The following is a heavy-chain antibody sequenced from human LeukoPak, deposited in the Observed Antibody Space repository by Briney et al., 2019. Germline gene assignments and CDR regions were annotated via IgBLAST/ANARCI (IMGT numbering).Heavy chain of an antibody. Sequence: SETLSLTCAVYGGSFSGYYWSWIRQPPGKGLEWIGEINHSGSTNYNPSLKSRVTISVDTSKNQFSLKLSSVTAADTAVYYCARDRTPDYGGNFDYWGQGTLVTVSS. D-gene: IGHD4-23*01. CDR1: GGSFSGYY. CDR3: ARDRTPDYGGNFDY. CDR2: INHSGST. V-gene: IGHV4-34*01. J-gene: IGHJ4*02.